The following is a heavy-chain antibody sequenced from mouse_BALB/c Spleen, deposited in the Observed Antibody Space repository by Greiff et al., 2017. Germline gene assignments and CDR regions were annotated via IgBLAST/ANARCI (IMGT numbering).Heavy chain of an antibody. J-gene: IGHJ2*01. Sequence: EVKLEESGGGLVQPGGSLKLSCAASGFTFSSYGMSWVRQTPDKRLELVATINSNGGSTYYPDSVKGRFTISRDNAKNTLYLQMSSLKSEDTAMYYCAREAHYYGYYFDDWGQGTTLTVSS. CDR1: GFTFSSYG. D-gene: IGHD1-2*01. CDR2: INSNGGST. V-gene: IGHV5-6-3*01. CDR3: AREAHYYGYYFDD.